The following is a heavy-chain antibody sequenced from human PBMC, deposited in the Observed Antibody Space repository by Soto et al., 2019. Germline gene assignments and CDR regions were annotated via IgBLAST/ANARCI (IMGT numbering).Heavy chain of an antibody. CDR3: ASGYGSGSYYYFDY. CDR2: IYYSGST. V-gene: IGHV4-59*01. D-gene: IGHD3-10*01. CDR1: GGSISSYY. Sequence: SETLSLTCTVSGGSISSYYWSWIRQPPGKGLEWIGYIYYSGSTNYNPSLKSRVTISVDTSKNQFSLKLSSVTAADTAVYSCASGYGSGSYYYFDYWGQGTLVTVSS. J-gene: IGHJ4*02.